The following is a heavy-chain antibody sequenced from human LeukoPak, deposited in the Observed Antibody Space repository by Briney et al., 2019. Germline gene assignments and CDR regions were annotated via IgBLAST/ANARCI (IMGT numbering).Heavy chain of an antibody. V-gene: IGHV4-59*01. J-gene: IGHJ4*02. CDR3: AGGYSSSSAPD. CDR1: GGSISSYY. CDR2: IYYSGST. Sequence: SSETLSLTCTVSGGSISSYYWSWIRQPPGKGLEWIGYIYYSGSTNYNPSLKSRVTISVDTSKNQFSLKLSSVTAADTAVYYCAGGYSSSSAPDWGQGTLVTVS. D-gene: IGHD6-6*01.